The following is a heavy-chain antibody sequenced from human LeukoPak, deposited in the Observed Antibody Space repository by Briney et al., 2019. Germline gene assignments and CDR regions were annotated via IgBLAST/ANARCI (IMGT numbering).Heavy chain of an antibody. CDR2: IYPGDSTI. J-gene: IGHJ4*02. Sequence: GGSLKISCKGSGYTFTNYWIAWVRQMPGKGLEWMGIIYPGDSTIKYSPSFQGQVAIPADKSISTAYLQWRSLQASDTAIYYCARRGGAFYEDYWGQGTLVTVSS. CDR3: ARRGGAFYEDY. CDR1: GYTFTNYW. D-gene: IGHD2-21*01. V-gene: IGHV5-51*01.